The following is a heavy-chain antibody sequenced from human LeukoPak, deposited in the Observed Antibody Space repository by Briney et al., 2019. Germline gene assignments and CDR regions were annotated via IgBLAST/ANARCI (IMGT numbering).Heavy chain of an antibody. Sequence: GGSLRLSCAASGFSFSVYWMHWVRQAPGKGPVWVSRIKTDGSITYYADSVKGRFTISRDNSKNTLYLQMNSLRADDTAVYYCARRAGAYSHPYDYWGQGTLVTVSS. J-gene: IGHJ4*02. V-gene: IGHV3-74*01. CDR3: ARRAGAYSHPYDY. CDR2: IKTDGSIT. CDR1: GFSFSVYW. D-gene: IGHD4/OR15-4a*01.